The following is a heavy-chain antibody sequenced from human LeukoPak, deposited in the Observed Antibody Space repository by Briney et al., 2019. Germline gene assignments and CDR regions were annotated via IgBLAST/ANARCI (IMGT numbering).Heavy chain of an antibody. D-gene: IGHD3-22*01. Sequence: SETLSLTCTVSGGSFSIYNWSWIRQPAGKGLEWIGRIYTSGTTNYNPSLKSRVTMSVDTSKNQFSLKLSSVTAADTAVYYCARDYYDSSGYSYYFDYWGQGTLVTVSS. J-gene: IGHJ4*02. CDR2: IYTSGTT. CDR3: ARDYYDSSGYSYYFDY. CDR1: GGSFSIYN. V-gene: IGHV4-4*07.